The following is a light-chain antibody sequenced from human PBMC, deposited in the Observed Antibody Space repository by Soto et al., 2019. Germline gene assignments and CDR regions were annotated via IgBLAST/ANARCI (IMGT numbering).Light chain of an antibody. Sequence: EIVLTQSPGTLSSSPGESATLSCRASQSVSSNYLAWYQRKPGQAPRLLIYGPSNRATDIPYRFIGSGSGTDFTLTITRLEPDDFAMYYCQQYGGSPPTFGQGTKVEIK. CDR2: GPS. V-gene: IGKV3-20*01. J-gene: IGKJ1*01. CDR1: QSVSSNY. CDR3: QQYGGSPPT.